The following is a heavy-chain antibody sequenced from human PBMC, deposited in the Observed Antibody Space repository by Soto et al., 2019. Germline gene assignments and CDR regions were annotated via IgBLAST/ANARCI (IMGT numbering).Heavy chain of an antibody. J-gene: IGHJ3*02. CDR3: AKHPGGDCYSDAFDI. Sequence: GGSLRLSCAASGFTFSDYYMSWIRQAPGKGLEWVSYISSSGSTIYYADSVKGRFTISRDNSKNTLYLQMNSLRAEDTAVYYCAKHPGGDCYSDAFDIWGQGTMVTVS. CDR1: GFTFSDYY. V-gene: IGHV3-11*01. CDR2: ISSSGSTI. D-gene: IGHD2-21*02.